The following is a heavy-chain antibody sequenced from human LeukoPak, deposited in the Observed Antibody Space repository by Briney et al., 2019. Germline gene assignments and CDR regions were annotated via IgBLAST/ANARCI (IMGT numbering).Heavy chain of an antibody. CDR3: AKGALGYCSGDRCYPFDY. D-gene: IGHD2-15*01. Sequence: GGSLRLSCAASGFTFSSYAMTWVRQGPGKGLERVSGITNSGGTTWYADSVKGRFTISRDNSKNTLYLQMNSLRAEDTAVYYCAKGALGYCSGDRCYPFDYWGRGTLVTVSS. CDR2: ITNSGGTT. CDR1: GFTFSSYA. V-gene: IGHV3-23*01. J-gene: IGHJ4*02.